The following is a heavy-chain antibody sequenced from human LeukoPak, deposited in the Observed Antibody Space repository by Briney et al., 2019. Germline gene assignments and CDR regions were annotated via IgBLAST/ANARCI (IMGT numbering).Heavy chain of an antibody. CDR2: ISGSGGST. Sequence: PGGSLRLSCAASGFTFSSYAMSWARQAPGKGLEWVSAISGSGGSTYYADSVKGRFTISRDNSKNTLYLQMNSLRAEDTAVYYCAKVGIGQQLPTRGFDYWGQGTLVTVSS. CDR3: AKVGIGQQLPTRGFDY. D-gene: IGHD6-13*01. CDR1: GFTFSSYA. V-gene: IGHV3-23*01. J-gene: IGHJ4*02.